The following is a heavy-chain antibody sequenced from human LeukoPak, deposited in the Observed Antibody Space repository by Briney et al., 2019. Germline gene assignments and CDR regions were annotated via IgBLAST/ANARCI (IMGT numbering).Heavy chain of an antibody. CDR1: GFTFSAYG. J-gene: IGHJ2*01. CDR2: VSNDGTKK. CDR3: ARDPSFLGDLYWYFDL. Sequence: PGRSLRLSCAASGFTFSAYGMHWVRQAPGKGLEWVAVVSNDGTKKDYADSVKGRFIISRDNSKNTLYLQMNSLRAEDTAVYYCARDPSFLGDLYWYFDLWGRGTLVTVSS. D-gene: IGHD2-21*02. V-gene: IGHV3-30*03.